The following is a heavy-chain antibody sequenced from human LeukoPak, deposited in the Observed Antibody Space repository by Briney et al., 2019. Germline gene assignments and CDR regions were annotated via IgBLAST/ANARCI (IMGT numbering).Heavy chain of an antibody. Sequence: ASVKVSCMVSGDTLTALSMHWVRQAPGKGLEWMGGFHPEDGETIYAQKFQGRVTMTEDTSTDTAYMQLSSLRSDDAAVYYCTTGKISCSTTSCSDDYWGQGTLVTVSS. J-gene: IGHJ4*02. V-gene: IGHV1-24*01. D-gene: IGHD2-2*01. CDR2: FHPEDGET. CDR1: GDTLTALS. CDR3: TTGKISCSTTSCSDDY.